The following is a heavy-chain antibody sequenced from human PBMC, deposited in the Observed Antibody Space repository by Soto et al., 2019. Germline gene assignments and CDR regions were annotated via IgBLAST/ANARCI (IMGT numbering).Heavy chain of an antibody. J-gene: IGHJ4*02. V-gene: IGHV3-11*01. CDR3: ARDNSRGYDH. CDR2: ISSSVRTI. Sequence: GGSLRLSCAASGFTFSDYYMSWIRQAPGKGLEWVSYISSSVRTIYYADSVKGRFTISRHNDKNSLYLQMNRLRAEDTAVYYCARDNSRGYDHWGQGTRVTVSS. D-gene: IGHD6-25*01. CDR1: GFTFSDYY.